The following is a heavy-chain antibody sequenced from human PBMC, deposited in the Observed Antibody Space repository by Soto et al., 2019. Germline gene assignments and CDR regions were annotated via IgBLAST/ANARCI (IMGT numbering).Heavy chain of an antibody. V-gene: IGHV3-33*01. CDR3: ARVLPEQQLVMGLDY. CDR1: GFTFNSYG. D-gene: IGHD6-13*01. CDR2: IWYDGNNK. J-gene: IGHJ4*02. Sequence: QVQLVESGGGVVQPGRSLRLSCAASGFTFNSYGMHWVRQAPGKGLEWVAIIWYDGNNKYYADSVKGRFTISRDNSKNTLYLQMNSLRAEDTAVYYCARVLPEQQLVMGLDYWGQGTLVTVSS.